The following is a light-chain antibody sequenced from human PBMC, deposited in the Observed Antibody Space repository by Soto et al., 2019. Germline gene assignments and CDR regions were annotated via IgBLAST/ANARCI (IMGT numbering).Light chain of an antibody. CDR1: SSDVGGYNY. J-gene: IGLJ2*01. V-gene: IGLV2-14*01. CDR2: EVT. Sequence: QSALTQPRSVSGSPGQSVTISCTGTSSDVGGYNYVSWYQQHPGKAPKLMIYEVTYRPSGVSNRFSGSKSGNTASLTISGLQAEDEADYYCSSYASSSTLVFGGATKLTVL. CDR3: SSYASSSTLV.